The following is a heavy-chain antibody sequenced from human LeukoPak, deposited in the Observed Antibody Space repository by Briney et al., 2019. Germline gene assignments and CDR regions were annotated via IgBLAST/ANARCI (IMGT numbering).Heavy chain of an antibody. CDR3: ASSLVDTAMARTDY. Sequence: GGSLRLSCTASGFTFSRYSMNWVRQAPGKGLEWVASISSSSSYIYYADSVKGRFTISRDNAKNSLYLQMNSLRAEDTAVYYCASSLVDTAMARTDYWGQGTLVTVSS. CDR1: GFTFSRYS. D-gene: IGHD5-18*01. J-gene: IGHJ4*02. CDR2: ISSSSSYI. V-gene: IGHV3-21*01.